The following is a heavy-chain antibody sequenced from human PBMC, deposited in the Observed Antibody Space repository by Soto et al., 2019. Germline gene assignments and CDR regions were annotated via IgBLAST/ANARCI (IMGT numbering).Heavy chain of an antibody. D-gene: IGHD5-12*01. J-gene: IGHJ4*02. CDR1: GFTFSSYA. CDR2: ISYDGSNK. V-gene: IGHV3-30-3*01. CDR3: ARNRGGMSGYPGAY. Sequence: QVQLVESGRGVVQPGRSLRLSCAASGFTFSSYAMHWVRQAPGKGLEWVAVISYDGSNKYYADSVKGRFTISRDNSKNTLYLQMNCLRAEDTAVYYCARNRGGMSGYPGAYWGQGTLVTVSS.